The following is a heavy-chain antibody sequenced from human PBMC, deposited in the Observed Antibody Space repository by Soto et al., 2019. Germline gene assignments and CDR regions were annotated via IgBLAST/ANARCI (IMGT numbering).Heavy chain of an antibody. D-gene: IGHD5-12*01. V-gene: IGHV3-11*06. CDR1: GFLFSDSY. CDR3: SRGGYAAGDFDY. Sequence: QVHLVESGGGLVTPGGSLRLSCAASGFLFSDSYMSWIRQAPGKGLEWVSYISSGSIGRTYIEYADSANGRFTISRDNGKNSLYLEMNILRAEDPAVYSYSRGGYAAGDFDYWGQGTLVTVSS. J-gene: IGHJ4*02. CDR2: ISSGSIGRTYI.